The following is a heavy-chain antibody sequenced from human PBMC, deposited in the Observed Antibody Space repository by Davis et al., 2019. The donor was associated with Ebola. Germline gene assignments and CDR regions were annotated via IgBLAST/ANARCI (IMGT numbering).Heavy chain of an antibody. D-gene: IGHD6-19*01. CDR3: ARRLVPGNWFDP. J-gene: IGHJ5*02. CDR2: INPSGGST. Sequence: ASVKVSCKASGYTFTSYYMHWVRQAPGQGLEWMGIINPSGGSTSCAQKFQGRVTMTRDTSTSTVYMELSSLRSEDTAVYYCARRLVPGNWFDPWGQGTLVTVSS. V-gene: IGHV1-46*01. CDR1: GYTFTSYY.